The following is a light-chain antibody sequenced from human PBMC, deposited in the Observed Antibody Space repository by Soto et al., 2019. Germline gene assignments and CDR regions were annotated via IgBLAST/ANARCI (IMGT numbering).Light chain of an antibody. CDR3: SSFAGGGNPVL. V-gene: IGLV2-8*01. CDR1: SSDVGGYNY. J-gene: IGLJ2*01. Sequence: QSALTQPPSASGSLGQSVTISCTGTSSDVGGYNYVSWHQQHPGKAPKVMIYEVTKRPPGVPDRFSGSKSGNTASLTVSGLXAXDXADYYCSSFAGGGNPVLLGGGTKLTVL. CDR2: EVT.